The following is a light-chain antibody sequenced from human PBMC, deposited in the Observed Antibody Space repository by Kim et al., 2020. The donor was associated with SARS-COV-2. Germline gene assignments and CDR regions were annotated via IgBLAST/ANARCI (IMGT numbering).Light chain of an antibody. CDR1: PSVSRY. Sequence: FSPGERATVPRQATPSVSRYLAWYQPKPGPAPRLLIYGASNRATGIPARVGGSGAGTAFTPPISRLEPEGSAVYYCQHRSNWPPYTLGQGTRLEI. J-gene: IGKJ2*01. CDR2: GAS. V-gene: IGKV3-11*01. CDR3: QHRSNWPPYT.